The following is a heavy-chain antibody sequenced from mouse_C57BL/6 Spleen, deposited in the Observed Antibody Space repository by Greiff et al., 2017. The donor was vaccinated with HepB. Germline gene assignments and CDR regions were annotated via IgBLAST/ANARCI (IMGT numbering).Heavy chain of an antibody. CDR1: GFSFNTYA. V-gene: IGHV10-1*01. D-gene: IGHD2-4*01. J-gene: IGHJ1*03. CDR3: VRLDYDVWYFDV. Sequence: EVQRVESGGGLVQPKGSLKLSCAASGFSFNTYAMNWVRQAPGKGLEWVARIRSKSNNYATYYADSVKDRFTISRDDSESMLYLQMNNLKTEDTAMYYCVRLDYDVWYFDVWGTGTTVTVSS. CDR2: IRSKSNNYAT.